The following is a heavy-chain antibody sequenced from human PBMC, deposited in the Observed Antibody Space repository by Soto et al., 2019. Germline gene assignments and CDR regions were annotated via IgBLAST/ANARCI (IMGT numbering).Heavy chain of an antibody. V-gene: IGHV4-30-4*01. CDR1: GGSISSGDYY. J-gene: IGHJ6*02. D-gene: IGHD3-3*01. Sequence: SETLSLTCTVSGGSISSGDYYWSWIRQPPGKGLEWIGYIYYSGSTYYNPSLKSRVTISVDTSKNQFSLKLSSVTAADTAVYYCARDYDFWSGYPYGMDVWGQGTTVTVSS. CDR3: ARDYDFWSGYPYGMDV. CDR2: IYYSGST.